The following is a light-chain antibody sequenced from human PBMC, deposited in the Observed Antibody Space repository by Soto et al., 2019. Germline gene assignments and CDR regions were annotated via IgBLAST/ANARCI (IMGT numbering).Light chain of an antibody. J-gene: IGKJ5*01. CDR3: QQYGSSPLIS. CDR2: GAS. V-gene: IGKV3-20*01. CDR1: QSVSNN. Sequence: VLTQSPATLSVSPGERAALSCRAMQSVSNNLAWYQQKPGQAPRLLIFGASKRATGIPDRFSGSGSGRDFTLTISGLEPEDFAVYYCQQYGSSPLISFGQGTRLEI.